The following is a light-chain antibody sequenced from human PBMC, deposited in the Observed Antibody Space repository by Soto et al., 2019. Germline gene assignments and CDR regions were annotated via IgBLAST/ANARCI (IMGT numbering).Light chain of an antibody. Sequence: SYELTQPPSESVAPGKTASISCGGNNIGSKGVHWYQQKPGQAPVLVIYSDTDLPPVIPERFSGSNSANLATLTISRVEAGDEAYYYCQVWDSGSAHVVFGGGTKLTFL. CDR3: QVWDSGSAHVV. J-gene: IGLJ2*01. V-gene: IGLV3-21*04. CDR1: NIGSKG. CDR2: SDT.